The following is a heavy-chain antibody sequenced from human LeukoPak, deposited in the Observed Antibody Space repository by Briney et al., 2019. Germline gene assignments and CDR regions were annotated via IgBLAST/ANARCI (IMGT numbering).Heavy chain of an antibody. Sequence: SETLSLTCTVSGGSISSYYWSWIRQPAGKGLEWIGRIYTSGSTNYNPSLKSRVTMSVDTSKNQFSLKLSSVTAADTAVYYCARLKQQLVLSYYYYYMDVWGKGTTVTVSS. V-gene: IGHV4-4*07. D-gene: IGHD6-13*01. CDR1: GGSISSYY. J-gene: IGHJ6*03. CDR3: ARLKQQLVLSYYYYYMDV. CDR2: IYTSGST.